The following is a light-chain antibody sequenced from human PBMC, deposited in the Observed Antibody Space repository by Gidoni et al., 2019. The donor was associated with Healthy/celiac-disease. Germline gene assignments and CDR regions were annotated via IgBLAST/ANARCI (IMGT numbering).Light chain of an antibody. Sequence: DIQMSQSPSTLSASVGDRVTITCRTRKSISSWLAWYQQKPGEAPKLLIYKASSLDSGVPSRISGSGSGTEFTLTISSLHPDDFATYYCQRYNSYLYTFGQGTKLEIK. CDR2: KAS. V-gene: IGKV1-5*03. CDR1: KSISSW. J-gene: IGKJ2*01. CDR3: QRYNSYLYT.